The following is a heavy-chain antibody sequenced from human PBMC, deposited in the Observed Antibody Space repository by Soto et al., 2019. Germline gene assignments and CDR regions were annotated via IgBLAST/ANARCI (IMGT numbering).Heavy chain of an antibody. D-gene: IGHD1-26*01. V-gene: IGHV3-74*01. CDR1: GFTFSYYW. J-gene: IGHJ3*01. Sequence: EVQLLESGGGLVQPGESLRLSCAASGFTFSYYWMHWVRQAPGMGLVWVSRIHSDGSSTTYADSVKGRFTISRDNARNTLYLQMNSLRAEDTAVYYCARRDRGAFDLWGQGTVVTVSS. CDR3: ARRDRGAFDL. CDR2: IHSDGSST.